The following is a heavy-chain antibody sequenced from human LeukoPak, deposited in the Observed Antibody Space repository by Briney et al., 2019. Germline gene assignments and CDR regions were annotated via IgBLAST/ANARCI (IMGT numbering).Heavy chain of an antibody. Sequence: ASVKVSCKASGYTFTGYYMHWVRQAPGQGLEWMGRINPNSGGTNYAQKFQGRVTMTRDTSISTAYMELSRLRSDDTAVYYCARGSGWERSWFDPWGQGTLVTVSS. V-gene: IGHV1-2*06. D-gene: IGHD4-23*01. CDR1: GYTFTGYY. CDR3: ARGSGWERSWFDP. J-gene: IGHJ5*02. CDR2: INPNSGGT.